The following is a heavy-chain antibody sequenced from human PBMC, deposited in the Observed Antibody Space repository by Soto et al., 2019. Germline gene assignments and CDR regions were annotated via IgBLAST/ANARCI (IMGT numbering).Heavy chain of an antibody. CDR2: MDQDGSET. CDR1: GFTFSTYW. D-gene: IGHD3-16*01. CDR3: VCGGNFFIY. V-gene: IGHV3-7*01. J-gene: IGHJ4*02. Sequence: EVQLVESGGGLVQPGGSLRLSCAASGFTFSTYWMTWVRQPAGKGLEWVANMDQDGSETYYVDSVRGRFTVSIDNAKKSLYLQTTRPRVEDTAVYYCVCGGNFFIYWGQGTLVTVSP.